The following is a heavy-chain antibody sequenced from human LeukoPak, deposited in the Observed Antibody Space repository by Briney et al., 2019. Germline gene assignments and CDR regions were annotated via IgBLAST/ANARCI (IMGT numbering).Heavy chain of an antibody. CDR2: IRYDGSNK. CDR1: GFTFSSYE. CDR3: AKGIKRVVVAATEYYFDY. Sequence: GGSLRLSCAASGFTFSSYEMNWVRQAPGKGLEWVAFIRYDGSNKYYADSVKGRFTISRDNSKNTLYLQMNSLRAEDTAVYYCAKGIKRVVVAATEYYFDYWGQGTLVTVSS. D-gene: IGHD2-15*01. J-gene: IGHJ4*02. V-gene: IGHV3-30*02.